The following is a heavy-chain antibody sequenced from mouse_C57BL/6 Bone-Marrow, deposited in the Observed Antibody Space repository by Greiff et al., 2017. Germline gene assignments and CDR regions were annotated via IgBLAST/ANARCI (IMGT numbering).Heavy chain of an antibody. V-gene: IGHV1-4*01. CDR1: GYTFTSYT. D-gene: IGHD1-1*01. CDR3: AITTTVVPYYVDY. Sequence: QVQLKESGAELARPGASVKMSCKASGYTFTSYTMHWVKQRPGQGLEWIGYINPSSGYTKYNQKFKDKATLTEDKSSRTAYMQLGSLTSEDSAVYYCAITTTVVPYYVDYWGQGTTLTVSS. CDR2: INPSSGYT. J-gene: IGHJ2*01.